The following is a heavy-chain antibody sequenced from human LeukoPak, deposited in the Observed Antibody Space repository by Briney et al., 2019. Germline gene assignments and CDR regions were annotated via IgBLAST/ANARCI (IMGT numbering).Heavy chain of an antibody. Sequence: GGSLRLSCAASGFTFSTDSMNWVRQAPGKGLEWVSSISSSSTYIYYADSVKGRFTISRDNAKNSLYLQMNSLRAEDTAVYYCARGPGSSSWCLNPYYYYGMDVWGQGTTVTVSS. D-gene: IGHD6-13*01. CDR2: ISSSSTYI. J-gene: IGHJ6*02. CDR3: ARGPGSSSWCLNPYYYYGMDV. V-gene: IGHV3-21*01. CDR1: GFTFSTDS.